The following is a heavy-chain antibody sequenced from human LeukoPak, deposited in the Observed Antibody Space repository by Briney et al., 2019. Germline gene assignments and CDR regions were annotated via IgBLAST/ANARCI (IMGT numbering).Heavy chain of an antibody. CDR3: AKDAGSLLRYFDWPYFDY. CDR1: GFTFSSYA. Sequence: GGSLRLSSAASGFTFSSYAMSWVRQAPGKGLEWVSAISGGSTYYADSVKGRFTISKDNSKNTLYLQMNSLRAEDTAVYYCAKDAGSLLRYFDWPYFDYWGQGTLVTVSS. V-gene: IGHV3-23*01. D-gene: IGHD3-9*01. J-gene: IGHJ4*02. CDR2: ISGGST.